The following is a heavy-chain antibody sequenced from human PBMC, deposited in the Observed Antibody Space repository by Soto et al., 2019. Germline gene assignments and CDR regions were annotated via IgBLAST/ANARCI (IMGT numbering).Heavy chain of an antibody. CDR1: GGSISSYY. Sequence: SETLSLTCTVSGGSISSYYWSWIRQPPGKGLEWIGYIYYSGSTNYNPSLKSRVTISVDTSKNQFSLKLSSVTAADTAVYYCARSTLYYYGSGSYSPWFDPWGQGTLVTVSS. J-gene: IGHJ5*02. D-gene: IGHD3-10*01. V-gene: IGHV4-59*01. CDR3: ARSTLYYYGSGSYSPWFDP. CDR2: IYYSGST.